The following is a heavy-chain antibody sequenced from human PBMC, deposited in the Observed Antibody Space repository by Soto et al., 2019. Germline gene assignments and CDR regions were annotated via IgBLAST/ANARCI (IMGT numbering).Heavy chain of an antibody. CDR2: INSGGRT. CDR1: GFTFSSYT. Sequence: GGSLRLSCAASGFTFSSYTMNWVRQAPGKGLEWVSGINSGGRTYYADSMKGRITTTRDDSKNTLYLQIISLRAEDTAVYYCAKDLRPDGVWDFDYWGQGTLVTVS. D-gene: IGHD4-17*01. V-gene: IGHV3-23*01. J-gene: IGHJ4*02. CDR3: AKDLRPDGVWDFDY.